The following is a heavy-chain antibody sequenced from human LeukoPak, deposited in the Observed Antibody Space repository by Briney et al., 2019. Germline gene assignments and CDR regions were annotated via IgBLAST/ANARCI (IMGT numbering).Heavy chain of an antibody. D-gene: IGHD3-10*01. J-gene: IGHJ4*02. CDR1: GYTFTSYG. V-gene: IGHV1-18*04. CDR3: ARVTRFNEFGELWFDY. CDR2: ISAYNGNT. Sequence: ASVKVSCKASGYTFTSYGISWVRQAPGQGLEWMGWISAYNGNTNYAQKLQGRVTMTTDTSTSTAYMELRSLRSDDTAVYYCARVTRFNEFGELWFDYWGQGTLLTVSS.